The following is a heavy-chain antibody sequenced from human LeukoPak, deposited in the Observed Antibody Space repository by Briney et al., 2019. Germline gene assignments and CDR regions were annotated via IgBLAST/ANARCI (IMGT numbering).Heavy chain of an antibody. Sequence: ASVKVSCKASGYTFTSYDINWVRQATGQGLEWMGWMNPNSGNTGYAQKFQGRVTITTDESTSTAYMELSSLRSEDTAVYYCARDRGPYGSGSYCWFDPWGQGTLVTVSS. CDR2: MNPNSGNT. D-gene: IGHD3-10*01. CDR3: ARDRGPYGSGSYCWFDP. CDR1: GYTFTSYD. V-gene: IGHV1-8*03. J-gene: IGHJ5*02.